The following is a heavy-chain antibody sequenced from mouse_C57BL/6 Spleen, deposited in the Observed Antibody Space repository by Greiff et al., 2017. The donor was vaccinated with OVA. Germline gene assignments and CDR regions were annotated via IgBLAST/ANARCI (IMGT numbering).Heavy chain of an antibody. CDR1: GYSFPSYY. Sequence: QVQLQQSGPELVKPGASVKISCKASGYSFPSYYIHWVKQRPGQGLEWIGWIYPGSGNTKYNEKFKGKATLTADTSSSTAYMQLSSLTSEDSAVYYCARLRLLDAMDYWGQGTSVTVSS. CDR3: ARLRLLDAMDY. J-gene: IGHJ4*01. CDR2: IYPGSGNT. V-gene: IGHV1-66*01. D-gene: IGHD2-3*01.